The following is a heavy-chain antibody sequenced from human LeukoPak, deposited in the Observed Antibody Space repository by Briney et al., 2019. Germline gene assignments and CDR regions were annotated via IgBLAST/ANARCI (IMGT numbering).Heavy chain of an antibody. CDR3: ARADYGDLYTIDY. CDR1: GFTVSSNY. V-gene: IGHV3-53*04. CDR2: IYSGGST. J-gene: IGHJ4*02. D-gene: IGHD4-17*01. Sequence: GGSLRLSCAASGFTVSSNYMSWVRQAPGKGLEWVSVIYSGGSTYYADSVKGRFTISRHKSKNTLYLQMNSWRVEDTAVYYCARADYGDLYTIDYWGQGTLVTVSS.